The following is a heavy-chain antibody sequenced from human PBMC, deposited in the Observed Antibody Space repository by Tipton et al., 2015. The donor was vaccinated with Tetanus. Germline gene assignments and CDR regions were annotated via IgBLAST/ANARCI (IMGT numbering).Heavy chain of an antibody. V-gene: IGHV3-30-3*01. Sequence: SLRLSCAASGFTFSSYVMHWVRQAPGKGLEWVAVMSYDGNDKYNADSVKGRFTISRDNSKNTLYLQMNSLRAEDTAVYYCARGMEVCSSNRCYSYYYYGMDVWGQGTTVTVSS. CDR3: ARGMEVCSSNRCYSYYYYGMDV. J-gene: IGHJ6*02. CDR1: GFTFSSYV. D-gene: IGHD2-2*02. CDR2: MSYDGNDK.